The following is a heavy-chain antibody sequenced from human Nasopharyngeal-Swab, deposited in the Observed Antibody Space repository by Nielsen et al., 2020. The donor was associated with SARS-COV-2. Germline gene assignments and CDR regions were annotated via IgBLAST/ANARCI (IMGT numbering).Heavy chain of an antibody. CDR3: ARDEVYSSSPGRWYFDL. D-gene: IGHD6-6*01. V-gene: IGHV1-24*01. CDR2: FDPEDGET. J-gene: IGHJ2*01. Sequence: ASVKVSCKVSGYTLTELSMHWVRQAPGKGLEWMGGFDPEDGETIYAQKFQGRVTITADESTSTAYMELSSLRSEDTAVYYCARDEVYSSSPGRWYFDLWGRGTLVTVSS. CDR1: GYTLTELS.